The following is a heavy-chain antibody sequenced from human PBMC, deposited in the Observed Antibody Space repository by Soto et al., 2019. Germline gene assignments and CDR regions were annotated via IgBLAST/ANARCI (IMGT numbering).Heavy chain of an antibody. CDR3: ARDEVYYDSSGYYLPRYFDY. J-gene: IGHJ4*02. CDR1: GFTFSDYY. CDR2: SSSSSSYT. V-gene: IGHV3-11*06. Sequence: GSLRLSCAASGFTFSDYYMSWIRQAPGKGLEWVSYSSSSSSYTNYADSVKGRFTISRDNAKNSLYLQMNSLRAEDTAVHYCARDEVYYDSSGYYLPRYFDYWGQGTLVTVSS. D-gene: IGHD3-22*01.